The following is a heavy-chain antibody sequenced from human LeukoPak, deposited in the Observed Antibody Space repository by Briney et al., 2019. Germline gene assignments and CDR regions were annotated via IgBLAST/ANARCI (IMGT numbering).Heavy chain of an antibody. CDR2: IWYDGSNK. J-gene: IGHJ6*02. CDR3: ARDHPMSGMDV. V-gene: IGHV3-33*08. CDR1: GFTFSSYW. Sequence: GGSLRLSCAASGFTFSSYWMSWVRQAPGKGLEWVAVIWYDGSNKYYADSVKGRFTISRDNSKNTLYLQMNSLRAEDTAVYYCARDHPMSGMDVWGQGTTVTVSS. D-gene: IGHD3-22*01.